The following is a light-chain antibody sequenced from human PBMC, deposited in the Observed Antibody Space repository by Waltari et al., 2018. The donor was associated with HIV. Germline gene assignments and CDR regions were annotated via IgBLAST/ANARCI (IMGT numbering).Light chain of an antibody. CDR1: QSLLHMSNRRHF. V-gene: IGKV4-1*01. CDR3: QQYYTTLWT. Sequence: DIVMTQSPASVAVSLGEKATMKCTSSQSLLHMSNRRHFLSWYQQKPGQLPKLLISCASSRESGVPDRFTGGGSGTDFNLTITSVQAEDVGFYFCQQYYTTLWTFGQGTKVEV. J-gene: IGKJ1*01. CDR2: CAS.